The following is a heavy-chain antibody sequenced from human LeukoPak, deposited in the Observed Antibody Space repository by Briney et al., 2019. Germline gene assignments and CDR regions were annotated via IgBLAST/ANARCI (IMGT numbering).Heavy chain of an antibody. CDR1: VGTFTSYA. CDR2: IIPIVGIA. D-gene: IGHD3-16*01. V-gene: IGHV1-69*04. Sequence: APVRVSSKTSVGTFTSYAISWGRQAPVQGGEWMGRIIPIVGIANYAQKFQGRGTTTAGKSASTAHIGGSSGRYEETRLQVCAGGDFRPPDYYFDYWGQGTLVTVSS. J-gene: IGHJ4*02. CDR3: AGGDFRPPDYYFDY.